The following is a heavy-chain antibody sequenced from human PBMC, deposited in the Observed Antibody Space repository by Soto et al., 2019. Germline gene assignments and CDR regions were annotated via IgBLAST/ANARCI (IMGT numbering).Heavy chain of an antibody. CDR2: IYYSGNT. Sequence: TSETLSLTCTVSGGSLGSSSYYWGWIRQSPGKGLEWIGNIYYSGNTFYNPSLKSRVTISVDTSKNQFYLHLSSVTAADTAIFYCASIAAPGTTHFDFWGQGXLVTVSS. CDR3: ASIAAPGTTHFDF. D-gene: IGHD6-13*01. V-gene: IGHV4-39*01. J-gene: IGHJ4*02. CDR1: GGSLGSSSYY.